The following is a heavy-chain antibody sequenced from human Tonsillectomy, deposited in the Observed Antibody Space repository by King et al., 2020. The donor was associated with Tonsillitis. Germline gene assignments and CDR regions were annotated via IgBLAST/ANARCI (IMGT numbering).Heavy chain of an antibody. J-gene: IGHJ4*02. Sequence: VQLVESGGGLVKPGGSLRLSCAASGFTFSDYYMSWIRQAPGKGLEGVSYISSSGGIIDYADSVKGRFTISRDNAKNSLSLQMNSLRAEDTAVYYCARAFCGADCFSVPFNYWGQGTLVTVSS. CDR3: ARAFCGADCFSVPFNY. CDR2: ISSSGGII. D-gene: IGHD2-21*01. V-gene: IGHV3-11*01. CDR1: GFTFSDYY.